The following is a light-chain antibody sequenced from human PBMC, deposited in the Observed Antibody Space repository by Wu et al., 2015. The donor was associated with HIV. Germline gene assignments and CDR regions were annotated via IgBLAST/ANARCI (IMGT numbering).Light chain of an antibody. J-gene: IGKJ4*01. CDR1: QGISSSY. CDR2: ATS. CDR3: QQYGSSSLT. Sequence: EIVLTQSPGTLSLSPGERATLSCRASQGISSSYLAWYQQKPGQAPRLLIYATSSRATGIPDRFSGSGPGTDFTLTISRLEPVDFAVYYCQQYGSSSLTFGGGTKVEIK. V-gene: IGKV3-20*01.